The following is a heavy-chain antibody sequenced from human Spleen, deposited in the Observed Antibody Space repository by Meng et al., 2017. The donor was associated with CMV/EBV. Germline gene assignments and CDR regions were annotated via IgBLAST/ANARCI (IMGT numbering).Heavy chain of an antibody. J-gene: IGHJ3*01. V-gene: IGHV2-5*01. CDR3: VHRSKASGAYIRCPFDF. D-gene: IGHD1-26*01. Sequence: SGPTLVKPTPTLTLTCTFSGLSLSAPGEAVGWIRQPPGKALEWLALIYWNDNQRHNPSLTSRLTLTSDTSKNRVVLTLTDVAPVDTATYYCVHRSKASGAYIRCPFDFWGQGTVVTVSS. CDR1: GLSLSAPGEA. CDR2: IYWNDNQ.